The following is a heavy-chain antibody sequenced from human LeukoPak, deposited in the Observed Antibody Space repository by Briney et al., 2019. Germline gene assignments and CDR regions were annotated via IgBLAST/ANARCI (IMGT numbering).Heavy chain of an antibody. CDR2: IIPIFGTA. J-gene: IGHJ4*02. CDR1: GGTFSSYA. V-gene: IGHV1-69*13. CDR3: ARGALAYCGGDCYSRADY. Sequence: ASVKVSCKASGGTFSSYAISWVRQAPGQGLEWMGGIIPIFGTANYAQKFQGRVTITADESTSTAYMELSSLRSEDTAVYYCARGALAYCGGDCYSRADYWGQETLVTVSS. D-gene: IGHD2-21*02.